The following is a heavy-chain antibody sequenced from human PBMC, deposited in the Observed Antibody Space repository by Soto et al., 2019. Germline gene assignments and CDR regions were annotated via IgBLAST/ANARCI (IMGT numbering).Heavy chain of an antibody. CDR2: IYSGGST. V-gene: IGHV3-53*01. Sequence: LRLSCAASGFTVSSNYMSWVRQAPGKGLEWVSVIYSGGSTYYADSVKGRSTISRDNSKNTLYLQMNSLRAEDTAVYYCARVEGYSTSNWFDPWGQGTLVTVSS. CDR3: ARVEGYSTSNWFDP. D-gene: IGHD6-13*01. J-gene: IGHJ5*02. CDR1: GFTVSSNY.